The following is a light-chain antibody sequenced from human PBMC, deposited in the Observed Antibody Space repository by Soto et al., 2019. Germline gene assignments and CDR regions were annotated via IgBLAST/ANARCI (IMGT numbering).Light chain of an antibody. J-gene: IGLJ2*01. CDR3: CSYAGSYTVV. Sequence: QSALTQPRSVSGSPGQSVTISCTGTSRDVGGYNYVSWYQQHPGKAPKLMIYDVSKRPSGVPDRFSGSKSGNTASLTISGLHDEDDADYYCCSYAGSYTVVFGGGTKLTVL. CDR2: DVS. V-gene: IGLV2-11*01. CDR1: SRDVGGYNY.